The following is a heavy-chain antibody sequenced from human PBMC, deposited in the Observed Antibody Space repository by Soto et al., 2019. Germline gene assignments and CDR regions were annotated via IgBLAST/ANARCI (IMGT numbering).Heavy chain of an antibody. J-gene: IGHJ5*02. D-gene: IGHD6-25*01. CDR2: IYYSGST. Sequence: PSETLSLTCTVSGGSISSGDYYWIWIRQPPGKGLEWIGYIYYSGSTYYNPSLKSRVTISVDTSKNQFSLKLSSVTAADTAVYYCARAGVAAGWFDPWGQGTLVTVSS. CDR3: ARAGVAAGWFDP. CDR1: GGSISSGDYY. V-gene: IGHV4-30-4*01.